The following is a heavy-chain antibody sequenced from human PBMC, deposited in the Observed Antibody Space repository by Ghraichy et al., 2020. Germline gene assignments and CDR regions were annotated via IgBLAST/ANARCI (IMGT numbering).Heavy chain of an antibody. CDR2: IYYSGST. D-gene: IGHD3-22*01. CDR3: ARPRPGGYYYYMDV. CDR1: GGSISSSSYY. Sequence: TLSLTCTVSGGSISSSSYYWGLIRQPPGKGLEWIGSIYYSGSTYYNPSLKSRVTISVDTSKNQFSLKLSSVTAADTAVYYCARPRPGGYYYYMDVWGKGTTVTVSS. V-gene: IGHV4-39*01. J-gene: IGHJ6*03.